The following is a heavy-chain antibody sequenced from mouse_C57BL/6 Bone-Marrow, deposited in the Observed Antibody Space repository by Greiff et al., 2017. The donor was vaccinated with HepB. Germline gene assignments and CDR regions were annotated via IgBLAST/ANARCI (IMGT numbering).Heavy chain of an antibody. CDR1: GYTFTSYT. CDR3: AFYEYDYCDY. Sequence: QVQLQQSGAELARPGASVKMSCKASGYTFTSYTMHWVKQRSGQGLEWIGYINPSSGYTKYNQKFKDKATLTADKSSSTAYMQLSSLTSEDSAVYYCAFYEYDYCDYWGQGTTLTVSS. D-gene: IGHD2-4*01. J-gene: IGHJ2*01. V-gene: IGHV1-4*01. CDR2: INPSSGYT.